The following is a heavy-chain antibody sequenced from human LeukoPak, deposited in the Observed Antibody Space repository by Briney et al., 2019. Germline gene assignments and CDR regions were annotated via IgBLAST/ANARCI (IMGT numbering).Heavy chain of an antibody. CDR2: IYSGGST. CDR1: GFTVSSNY. V-gene: IGHV3-66*01. D-gene: IGHD3-9*01. J-gene: IGHJ4*02. Sequence: GGSLRLSCAASGFTVSSNYMSWVRQAPGKGLEWVSVIYSGGSTYYADSVKGRFTISRDNSKNTLYLQMNSLRAEDTAVYYCARDLTGYYDFDYWGQGTLVTVSS. CDR3: ARDLTGYYDFDY.